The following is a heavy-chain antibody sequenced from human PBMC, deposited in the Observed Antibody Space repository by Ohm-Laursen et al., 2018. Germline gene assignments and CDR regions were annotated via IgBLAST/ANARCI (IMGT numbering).Heavy chain of an antibody. V-gene: IGHV4-61*01. J-gene: IGHJ4*02. CDR2: IYYSGST. CDR3: ARGFSGWWGRIDY. D-gene: IGHD6-19*01. Sequence: ETLSLTCPVSGGSVSSGSYYWSWIRQPPGKGLEWTGYIYYSGSTNYNPSLKSRVTMSVDTSKNQFSLKLSSVTAADTAVYYCARGFSGWWGRIDYWGQGILVTISS. CDR1: GGSVSSGSYY.